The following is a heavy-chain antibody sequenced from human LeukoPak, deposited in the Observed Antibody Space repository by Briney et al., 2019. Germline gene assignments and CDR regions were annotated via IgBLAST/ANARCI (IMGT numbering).Heavy chain of an antibody. V-gene: IGHV5-51*01. CDR2: IYPGDSDT. Sequence: GESLKISCKASGYRFTSYWIGWVRQMPGKGLECMGIIYPGDSDTRYSPSFQGQVTMSADKSISTAYLQWSTLKASDTAMYYCARHRPHTDSNSVADYYFDYWGQGTLVTVSS. D-gene: IGHD6-19*01. CDR1: GYRFTSYW. J-gene: IGHJ4*02. CDR3: ARHRPHTDSNSVADYYFDY.